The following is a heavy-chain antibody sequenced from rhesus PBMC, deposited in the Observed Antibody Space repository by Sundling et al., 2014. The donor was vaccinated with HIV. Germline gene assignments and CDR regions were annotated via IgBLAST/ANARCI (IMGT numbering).Heavy chain of an antibody. D-gene: IGHD6-37*01. Sequence: QVQLQESGPGLVKPSETLSLTCAVSGGSISSDYWSWIRQAPGKGLEWIGNIYGSISNTNYNPSLKSRVTLSVDTSKNQFSLKLSSVTAADTAVYYCARAPGWLPFDSWGQGVLVTVSS. CDR2: IYGSISNT. V-gene: IGHV4-169*01. J-gene: IGHJ4*01. CDR1: GGSISSDY. CDR3: ARAPGWLPFDS.